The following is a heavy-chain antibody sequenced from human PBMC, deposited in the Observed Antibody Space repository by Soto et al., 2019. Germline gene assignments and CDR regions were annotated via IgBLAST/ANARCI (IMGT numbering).Heavy chain of an antibody. J-gene: IGHJ4*01. CDR2: ISSRAYGGTT. CDR1: GFTFGDYA. Sequence: HPGGSLRLSCTASGFTFGDYAVTWFRQAPGKGLEWVGFISSRAYGGTTEYAASVKGRFTISRDDSKNIAYLQLTSLKTEDTAVYYCSRDLWTQQWSFDFWGQGTLVTVSS. D-gene: IGHD6-19*01. CDR3: SRDLWTQQWSFDF. V-gene: IGHV3-49*03.